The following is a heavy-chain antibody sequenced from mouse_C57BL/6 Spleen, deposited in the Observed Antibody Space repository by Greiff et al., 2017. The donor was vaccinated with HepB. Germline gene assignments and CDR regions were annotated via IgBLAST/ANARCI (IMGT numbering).Heavy chain of an antibody. J-gene: IGHJ4*01. Sequence: VKLVESGPGLVQPSQSLSITCTVSGFSLTSYGVHWVRQSPGKGLEWLGVIWRGGSTDYNAAFMSRLSITKDNSKSQVFFKMNSLQADDTAIYYCAKMNYYGSSPMDYWGQGTSVTVSS. CDR1: GFSLTSYG. D-gene: IGHD1-1*01. CDR3: AKMNYYGSSPMDY. CDR2: IWRGGST. V-gene: IGHV2-5*01.